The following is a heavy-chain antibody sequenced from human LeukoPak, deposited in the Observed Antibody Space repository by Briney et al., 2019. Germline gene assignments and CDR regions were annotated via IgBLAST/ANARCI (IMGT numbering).Heavy chain of an antibody. CDR1: GFTFGSYA. D-gene: IGHD2-8*02. CDR3: AKVFPNPPRTPRGVYDY. V-gene: IGHV3-23*01. CDR2: ISGSGGST. Sequence: GGSLRLSCAASGFTFGSYAMSWVRQAPGKGLEWVSAISGSGGSTYYADSVKGRFTISRDNSKNTLYLQMNSLRAEDTAVYYCAKVFPNPPRTPRGVYDYWGQGTLVTVSS. J-gene: IGHJ4*02.